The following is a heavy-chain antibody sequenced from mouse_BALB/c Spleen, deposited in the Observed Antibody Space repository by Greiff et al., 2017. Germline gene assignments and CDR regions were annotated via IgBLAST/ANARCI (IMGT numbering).Heavy chain of an antibody. J-gene: IGHJ2*01. Sequence: VKLMESGAELVRPGTSVKVSCKASGYAFTNYLIEWVKQRPGQGLEWIGVINPGSGGTNYNEKFKGKATLTADKSSSTAYMQLSSLTSDDSAVYFCARSNGNYDYFDYWGQGTTLTVSS. CDR3: ARSNGNYDYFDY. D-gene: IGHD2-1*01. V-gene: IGHV1-54*01. CDR2: INPGSGGT. CDR1: GYAFTNYL.